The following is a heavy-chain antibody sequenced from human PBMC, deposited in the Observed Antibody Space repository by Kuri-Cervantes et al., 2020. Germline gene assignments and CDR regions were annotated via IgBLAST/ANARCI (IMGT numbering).Heavy chain of an antibody. CDR2: ISYDGSNK. V-gene: IGHV3-30-3*01. Sequence: GESLKISCAASGFTFSSYAMSWVRQAPGKGLEWVAVISYDGSNKYYADSVKGRFTISRDNSKNTLYLQMNSLRAEDTAVYYCAASSGSYFTRSNDAFDIWGQGTMVTVSS. CDR1: GFTFSSYA. CDR3: AASSGSYFTRSNDAFDI. J-gene: IGHJ3*02. D-gene: IGHD1-26*01.